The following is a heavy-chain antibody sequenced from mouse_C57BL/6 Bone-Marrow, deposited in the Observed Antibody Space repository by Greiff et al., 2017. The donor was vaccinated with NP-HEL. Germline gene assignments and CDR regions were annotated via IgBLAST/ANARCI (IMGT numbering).Heavy chain of an antibody. V-gene: IGHV1-22*01. D-gene: IGHD2-2*01. CDR3: AREGEIWLRPHYFDY. Sequence: EVQLQQSGPELVKPGASVKMSCKASGYTFTDYNMHWVKQSHGKSLEWIGYINPNNGGTSYNQKFKGKATLTVNKSSSTAYMELRSLTSEDSAVYYCAREGEIWLRPHYFDYWGQGTTLTVSS. J-gene: IGHJ2*01. CDR1: GYTFTDYN. CDR2: INPNNGGT.